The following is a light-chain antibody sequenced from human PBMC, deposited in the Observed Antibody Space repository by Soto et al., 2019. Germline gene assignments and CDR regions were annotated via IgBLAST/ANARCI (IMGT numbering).Light chain of an antibody. Sequence: QSVLTQPASVSGSPGQSITISCTGTSSDVGGYNYVSWYQQRPGIAPKLMIYDVSNRPSGVSNRFSGSKSGNTASLTISGLQAEDEADYYCSSYTSTSVVFGGGTKLTVL. CDR3: SSYTSTSVV. J-gene: IGLJ2*01. CDR2: DVS. V-gene: IGLV2-14*03. CDR1: SSDVGGYNY.